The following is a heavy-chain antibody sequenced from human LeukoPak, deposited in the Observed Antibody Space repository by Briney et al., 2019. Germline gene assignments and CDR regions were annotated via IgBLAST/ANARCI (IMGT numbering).Heavy chain of an antibody. V-gene: IGHV3-74*01. CDR3: AGGVIATGVFDY. J-gene: IGHJ4*02. CDR2: INSDGSST. CDR1: GFTFSSYW. Sequence: PGGSLRLSCAASGFTFSSYWMHWVRHPPGKGLVWVSRINSDGSSTSYADSVKGRFTISRDNAKNSLYLQMNSLRAEDTAVYYCAGGVIATGVFDYWGQGTLVTVSS. D-gene: IGHD3-16*02.